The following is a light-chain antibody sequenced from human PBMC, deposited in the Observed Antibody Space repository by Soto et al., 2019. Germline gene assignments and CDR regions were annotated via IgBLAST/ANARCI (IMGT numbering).Light chain of an antibody. V-gene: IGKV3-20*01. CDR2: GAS. J-gene: IGKJ4*01. Sequence: EIVLTQSPGTLSLSPGERVTLSCRASQSVTSSFLGWYQQKPGQAPRLLIYGASTRAVGIPDRFSGSGSGTDFALAVSRLEAEDFAVYFCHQYGSSPFTFCGGTKVEI. CDR3: HQYGSSPFT. CDR1: QSVTSSF.